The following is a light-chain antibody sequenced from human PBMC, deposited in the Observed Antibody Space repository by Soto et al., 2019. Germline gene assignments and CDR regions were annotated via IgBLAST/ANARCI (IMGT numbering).Light chain of an antibody. CDR3: SSYTTSGTLV. CDR1: SSDVGSYNY. CDR2: DVS. V-gene: IGLV2-14*03. Sequence: QSVLTQPASVSGSPGQSIIISCTGTSSDVGSYNYVSRYQHHPGKAPKFMIYDVSNRPSGVSNRFSGSKSGNTASLTISGLQAEDEADYYCSSYTTSGTLVFGSGTKLTVL. J-gene: IGLJ1*01.